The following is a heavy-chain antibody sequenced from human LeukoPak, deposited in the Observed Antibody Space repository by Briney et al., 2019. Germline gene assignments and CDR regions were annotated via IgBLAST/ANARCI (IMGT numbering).Heavy chain of an antibody. CDR2: IIGPGGDT. CDR3: ARGRWLSGVSYDY. V-gene: IGHV3-23*01. Sequence: GGSLRLSCRASGFSFNSYAMNWVRQAPGKGLEWVASIIGPGGDTYHAGSVRGRFTISRDNSKNTLYLQMNSLRAEDTAKYYCARGRWLSGVSYDYWGQGALVTVSS. CDR1: GFSFNSYA. J-gene: IGHJ4*02. D-gene: IGHD5-24*01.